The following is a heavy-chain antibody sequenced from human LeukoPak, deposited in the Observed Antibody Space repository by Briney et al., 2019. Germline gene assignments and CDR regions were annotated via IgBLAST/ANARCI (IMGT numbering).Heavy chain of an antibody. CDR3: ARDIEAAGLFLDY. D-gene: IGHD6-13*01. V-gene: IGHV3-7*01. CDR1: GFTFSSYW. CDR2: MKYDGSEK. J-gene: IGHJ4*02. Sequence: GGSLRLSCAASGFTFSSYWMSWVRQAPGKGLEWVANMKYDGSEKYYVDSVKGRFTISRDNAKNSLCLQMNSLRAEDTAVYYCARDIEAAGLFLDYWGQGTLVTVSS.